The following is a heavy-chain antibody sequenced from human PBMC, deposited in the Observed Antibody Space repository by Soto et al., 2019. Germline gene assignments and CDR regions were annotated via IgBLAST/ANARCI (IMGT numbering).Heavy chain of an antibody. CDR3: ARGFSSGYLESWFYP. J-gene: IGHJ5*02. CDR1: GGSISSYC. D-gene: IGHD5-12*01. V-gene: IGHV4-4*07. CDR2: IYTSGST. Sequence: SETLSLTCTVSGGSISSYCWSCIRQPAWKGLGWIVRIYTSGSTNYNPSLKSRVTMSVDTSKNQFSLKLSSVTAADTAVYYCARGFSSGYLESWFYPGGQGTLVPVS.